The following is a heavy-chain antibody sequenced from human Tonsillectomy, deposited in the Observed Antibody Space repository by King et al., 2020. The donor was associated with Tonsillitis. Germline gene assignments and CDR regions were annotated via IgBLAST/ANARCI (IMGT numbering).Heavy chain of an antibody. CDR1: GASITDYY. V-gene: IGHV4-59*03. D-gene: IGHD6-19*01. Sequence: VQLQESGPGLVKPSENLFLTCSVSGASITDYYWSWIRKPPGKGPGGIRYVYYSGSTNYNPSRKSRGTIASDTSKNQFSLRLTSVTAADTAVYYCASRRGYTSGWYWFDPWGQRTLVTVSS. CDR2: VYYSGST. J-gene: IGHJ5*02. CDR3: ASRRGYTSGWYWFDP.